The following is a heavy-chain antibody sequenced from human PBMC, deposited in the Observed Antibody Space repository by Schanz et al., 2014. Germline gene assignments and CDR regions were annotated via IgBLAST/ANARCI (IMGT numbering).Heavy chain of an antibody. J-gene: IGHJ6*02. CDR2: INTYGDNT. CDR1: GFTFKNYA. D-gene: IGHD3-22*01. CDR3: ANGVAGYYPNYYYAMDV. Sequence: EVQLVESGGGLVQPGGSLRLSCAASGFTFKNYAMTWVRQTPGTRLEWVSSINTYGDNTYYADSVKGRFTISRDNSENTLYLQMNSLRAEDTAVYYCANGVAGYYPNYYYAMDVWGQGTTVTVSS. V-gene: IGHV3-23*04.